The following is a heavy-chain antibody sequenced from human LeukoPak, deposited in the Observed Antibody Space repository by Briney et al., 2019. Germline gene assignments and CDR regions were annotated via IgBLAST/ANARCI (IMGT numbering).Heavy chain of an antibody. J-gene: IGHJ4*02. V-gene: IGHV3-30*18. CDR2: ISYDGSNT. CDR1: GFTFSSYG. CDR3: AKPYYYGSRSYMDY. Sequence: GGSLRLSCAASGFTFSSYGMHWVRHAPAKGLEWVAVISYDGSNTYYADSVKGRFTISRDNSKNMLYLQMNSLRAEDTAVYYCAKPYYYGSRSYMDYWGQGTLVTVSS. D-gene: IGHD3-10*01.